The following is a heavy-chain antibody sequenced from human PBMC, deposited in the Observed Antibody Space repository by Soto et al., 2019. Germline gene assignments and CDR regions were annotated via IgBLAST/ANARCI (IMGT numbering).Heavy chain of an antibody. D-gene: IGHD6-25*01. CDR1: GFIFNNYW. J-gene: IGHJ4*02. CDR2: INGDGTT. V-gene: IGHV3-74*03. CDR3: GRGSGPRGRPY. Sequence: PGGSLRLSCAASGFIFNNYWMHWVRQAPGKGLVWVARINGDGTTTYVDSVKGRFTISRDNAKNTVYLQMDSLRAEDTAVYYCGRGSGPRGRPYWGQGILVTVSS.